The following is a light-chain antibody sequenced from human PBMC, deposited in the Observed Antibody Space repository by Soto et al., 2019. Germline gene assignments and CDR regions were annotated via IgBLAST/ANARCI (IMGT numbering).Light chain of an antibody. CDR2: EVS. V-gene: IGLV2-14*01. CDR3: NSYTSTYTGV. CDR1: SSDVGGYKY. Sequence: QSALTQPASVSGSPGHSITISCAGTSSDVGGYKYVSWYQQHPGKAPKLMIYEVSNRPSGVSNRFSGSKSGNTASLTISGLQAEDEADYYCNSYTSTYTGVFGTGTKLTVL. J-gene: IGLJ1*01.